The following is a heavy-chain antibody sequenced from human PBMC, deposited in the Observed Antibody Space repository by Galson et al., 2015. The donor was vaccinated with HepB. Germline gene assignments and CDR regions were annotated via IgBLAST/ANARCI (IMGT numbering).Heavy chain of an antibody. V-gene: IGHV3-48*03. Sequence: SLRLSCAASGFRFSDYEMSWVRQAPGKGLEWVSYISSSSSTIYYADSVKGRFTISRDNAKNSLYLQMNSLRAEDTAVYYCARRGSSSSWSLVMDVWGKGTTVTVSS. CDR1: GFRFSDYE. CDR2: ISSSSSTI. CDR3: ARRGSSSSWSLVMDV. J-gene: IGHJ6*04. D-gene: IGHD6-6*01.